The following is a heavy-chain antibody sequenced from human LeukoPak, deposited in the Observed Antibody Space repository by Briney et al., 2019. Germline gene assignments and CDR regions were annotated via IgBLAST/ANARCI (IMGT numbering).Heavy chain of an antibody. CDR2: IYYSGNT. Sequence: PSETLSLTCTVSAGSISSYYWSWIRHPPGKGLEWIGYIYYSGNTNYNPSLKSRVTISVDTSKNQFSLKLSSVTAADTAVYYCARVYCSSTTCYGFDYWGQGTLVTVSS. CDR3: ARVYCSSTTCYGFDY. V-gene: IGHV4-59*01. D-gene: IGHD2-2*01. CDR1: AGSISSYY. J-gene: IGHJ4*02.